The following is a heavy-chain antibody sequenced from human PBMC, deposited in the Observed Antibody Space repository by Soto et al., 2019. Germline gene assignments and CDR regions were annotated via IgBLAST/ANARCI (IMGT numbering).Heavy chain of an antibody. V-gene: IGHV4-4*02. D-gene: IGHD2-15*01. CDR1: GGSISSTNW. J-gene: IGHJ4*02. CDR2: IYHTGST. CDR3: AALPPRIVVVVLPIPS. Sequence: QVQLQQSGPRLARPSGTLSLTCVVSGGSISSTNWWTWVRQTPGKGLEWIGEIYHTGSTKYNPSLQNRVTISLDKSHNQFSLNLKSVTAADTAVYYCAALPPRIVVVVLPIPSWGQGTLVTVSS.